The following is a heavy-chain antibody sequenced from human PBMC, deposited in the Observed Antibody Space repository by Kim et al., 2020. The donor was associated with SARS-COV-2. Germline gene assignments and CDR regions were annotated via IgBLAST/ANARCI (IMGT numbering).Heavy chain of an antibody. V-gene: IGHV3-7*01. Sequence: GGSLRLSCAASGFTFSRYWMSWFRQAPGKGLEWVANIKEDGSEKYYVDSVKGRFTISRDYARNSLYLQMNSLRADDTAIYYCVRDFLDRSSSRFDYWGQGTLVTVSS. CDR3: VRDFLDRSSSRFDY. D-gene: IGHD6-13*01. CDR2: IKEDGSEK. CDR1: GFTFSRYW. J-gene: IGHJ4*02.